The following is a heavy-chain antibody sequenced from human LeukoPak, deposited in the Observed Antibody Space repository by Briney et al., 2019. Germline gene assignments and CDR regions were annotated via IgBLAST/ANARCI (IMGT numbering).Heavy chain of an antibody. Sequence: GGSLRLSCVASGFTFSRYAMTWVRQAPGKGLEWVAPINGRGDATWCADSVRGRFTISRDNSKNTVYLQMNSLRAEDTAVYYCAKDRFKEYSSSSPVDYWGQGTLVTVSS. CDR3: AKDRFKEYSSSSPVDY. J-gene: IGHJ4*02. D-gene: IGHD6-6*01. V-gene: IGHV3-23*01. CDR2: INGRGDAT. CDR1: GFTFSRYA.